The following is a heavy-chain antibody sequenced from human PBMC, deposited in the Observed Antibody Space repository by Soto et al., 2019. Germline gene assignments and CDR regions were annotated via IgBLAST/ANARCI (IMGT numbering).Heavy chain of an antibody. J-gene: IGHJ4*02. CDR2: MHYTGFS. V-gene: IGHV4-59*02. CDR1: GDSVTSHY. CDR3: ATAYGNDWYTY. D-gene: IGHD3-9*01. Sequence: SETLSLTCSFSGDSVTSHYLTWIRQSPEKGLEWIGYMHYTGFSHYNPSLKSRLTLSVDRSKNQFTLQLTSVTVADTAVYYCATAYGNDWYTYWSQGTHVPVSS.